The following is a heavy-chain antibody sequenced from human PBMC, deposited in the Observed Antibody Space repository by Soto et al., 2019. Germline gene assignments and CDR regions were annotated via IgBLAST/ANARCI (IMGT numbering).Heavy chain of an antibody. CDR1: GFTFSSAW. J-gene: IGHJ4*02. CDR2: IKSKTDGGTT. V-gene: IGHV3-15*07. Sequence: PGGSLRLSCAAAGFTFSSAWMSLVRQAQGKGLEWVGRIKSKTDGGTTDYAAPVKGRFTISRDDSKNTLYLQMNSLKTEDTAVYYCTTDPVTMIVVVPSSGWGQGTLVTVSS. D-gene: IGHD3-22*01. CDR3: TTDPVTMIVVVPSSG.